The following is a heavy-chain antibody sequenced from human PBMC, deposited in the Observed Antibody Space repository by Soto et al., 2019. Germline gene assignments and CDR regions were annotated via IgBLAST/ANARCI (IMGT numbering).Heavy chain of an antibody. Sequence: ASVKVSCKASGYTFSGYYIHWLRQAPGQGLEWMGWINPNSGGTNYAQKFQGRVTVTRDTPTSTAYVELSRLTSDDTAVYYCARSLTEGYCTITGCYTRPLYGMDVWGQGTTVTVSS. D-gene: IGHD2-2*02. V-gene: IGHV1-2*02. CDR3: ARSLTEGYCTITGCYTRPLYGMDV. J-gene: IGHJ6*02. CDR2: INPNSGGT. CDR1: GYTFSGYY.